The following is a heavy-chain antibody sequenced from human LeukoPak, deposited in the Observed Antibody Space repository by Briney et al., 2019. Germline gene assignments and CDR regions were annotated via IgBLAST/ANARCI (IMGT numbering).Heavy chain of an antibody. CDR3: ARHREGYYDYVWGSYRHEYYFDY. CDR2: MYYTGNT. J-gene: IGHJ4*02. V-gene: IGHV4-30-4*07. Sequence: SETLSLTCAVSGGSISSGGYSWSWIRQPPGKGLEWIAYMYYTGNTYYNPSLKSRVTISVDTSKNQFSLKLSSVTAADTAVYYCARHREGYYDYVWGSYRHEYYFDYWGQGTLVTVSS. D-gene: IGHD3-16*02. CDR1: GGSISSGGYS.